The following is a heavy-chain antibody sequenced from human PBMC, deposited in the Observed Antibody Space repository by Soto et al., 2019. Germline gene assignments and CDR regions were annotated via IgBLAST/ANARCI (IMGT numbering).Heavy chain of an antibody. J-gene: IGHJ4*02. D-gene: IGHD3-10*01. CDR1: GGSFSGYY. V-gene: IGHV4-34*01. Sequence: QVQLQQWGAGLLKPSETLSLTCAVYGGSFSGYYWSWIRQPPGKGLEWIGEINHSGSTNYNPSLKRRVTIAVDTSKNQFSLKLSSVTAADTAVYYCARGGGTHYYGSVSYYIWGQGTLVTVSS. CDR3: ARGGGTHYYGSVSYYI. CDR2: INHSGST.